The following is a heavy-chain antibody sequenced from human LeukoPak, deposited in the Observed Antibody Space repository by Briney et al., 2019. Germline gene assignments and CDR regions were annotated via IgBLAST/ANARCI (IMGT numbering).Heavy chain of an antibody. CDR3: ARDAQRGFDYSNSLRY. CDR1: GFTFSHHG. D-gene: IGHD4-11*01. CDR2: IWSDGSNR. V-gene: IGHV3-33*01. J-gene: IGHJ4*01. Sequence: PGRSLRLSCAASGFTFSHHGMHWVRQAPGKGLEWLAVIWSDGSNRFYAGPVGGRFTISRDNSRNTVFLQMNSLRAEDTAMYYCARDAQRGFDYSNSLRYWGHGTLVTVSS.